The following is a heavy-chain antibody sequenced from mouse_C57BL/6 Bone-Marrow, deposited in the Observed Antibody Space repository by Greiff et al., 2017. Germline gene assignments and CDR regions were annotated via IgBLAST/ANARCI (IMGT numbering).Heavy chain of an antibody. V-gene: IGHV1-26*01. D-gene: IGHD1-1*01. Sequence: EVQLQQSGPELVKPGASVKISCKASGYTFTDYYMNWVQQSPGKSLEWIGDINPNNGGTSYNQKFKGKATLTVGKSSSTAYMELRRLTSEDSAVYYCGRRVYYYGSRYWYFDVWGTGTTVTGSS. CDR1: GYTFTDYY. J-gene: IGHJ1*03. CDR3: GRRVYYYGSRYWYFDV. CDR2: INPNNGGT.